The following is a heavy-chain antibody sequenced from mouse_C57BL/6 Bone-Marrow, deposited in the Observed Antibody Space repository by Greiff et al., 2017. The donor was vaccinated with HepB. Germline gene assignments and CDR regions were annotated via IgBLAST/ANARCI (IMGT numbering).Heavy chain of an antibody. V-gene: IGHV14-4*01. D-gene: IGHD1-1*01. CDR2: IDPENGDT. CDR3: THYGSSKFLAY. CDR1: GFNIKDDY. Sequence: EVQGVESGAELVRPGASVKLSCTASGFNIKDDYMHWVKQRPEQGLEWIGWIDPENGDTEYASKFQGKATITADTSSNTAYLQLSSLTSEDTAVYYCTHYGSSKFLAYWGQGTLVTVSA. J-gene: IGHJ3*01.